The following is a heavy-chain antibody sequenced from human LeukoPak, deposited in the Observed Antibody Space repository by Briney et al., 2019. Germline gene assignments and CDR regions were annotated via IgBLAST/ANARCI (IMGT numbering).Heavy chain of an antibody. CDR2: IYYSGST. CDR3: ARRDCGGDCYSGVKIDY. V-gene: IGHV4-39*01. D-gene: IGHD2-21*01. J-gene: IGHJ4*02. Sequence: PSETLSLTCTVSGGSISSSSYDWGWIRQPPGKGLEWIGSIYYSGSTYYNPSLKSRVTISVDTSKKQFSLKLSSVTAADTAVYYCARRDCGGDCYSGVKIDYWGQGTLVTVSS. CDR1: GGSISSSSYD.